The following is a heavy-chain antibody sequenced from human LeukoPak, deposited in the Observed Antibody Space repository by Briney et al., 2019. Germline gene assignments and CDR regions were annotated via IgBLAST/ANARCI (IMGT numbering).Heavy chain of an antibody. J-gene: IGHJ1*01. CDR2: ISGSGGRT. Sequence: GGSLRLSCAASGFTFSSYAMSWVRQAPGKGLEGVSAISGSGGRTSYADSVEGRFTISRDNPRNTLYMQMNSLRDEDTAVYYCAIMHGYYDGTGYWVQWGQGTLVTVSS. CDR3: AIMHGYYDGTGYWVQ. V-gene: IGHV3-23*01. CDR1: GFTFSSYA. D-gene: IGHD3-22*01.